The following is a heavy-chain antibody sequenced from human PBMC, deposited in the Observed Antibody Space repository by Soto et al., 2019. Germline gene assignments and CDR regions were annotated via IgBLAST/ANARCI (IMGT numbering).Heavy chain of an antibody. CDR3: ARGGDRGGDCSYY. CDR2: ISSSSSYI. CDR1: GFTFSSYS. V-gene: IGHV3-21*01. D-gene: IGHD2-21*02. J-gene: IGHJ4*02. Sequence: EVKLVESGGGLVKPGGSLRLSCAASGFTFSSYSMNWVRQAPGKGLEWVSSISSSSSYIYYADSVKGRFTISRDNAKNSLYLQMNSLRAEDTAVYYCARGGDRGGDCSYYWGQGTLVTVSS.